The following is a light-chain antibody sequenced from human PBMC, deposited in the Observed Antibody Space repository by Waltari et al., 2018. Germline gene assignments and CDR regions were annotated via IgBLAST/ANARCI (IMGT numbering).Light chain of an antibody. CDR2: GKN. V-gene: IGLV3-19*01. CDR3: SSRDSSGNHVL. J-gene: IGLJ3*02. CDR1: CPSTYF. Sequence: SSGLTQDPAVSVASGQTVRITCQGDCPSTYFATWYQQKPGQAPLLVIYGKNNRPSGIPDRFSGSSSEDTTSLTITGAQAEDEADYFCSSRDSSGNHVLFGGGTKLTVL.